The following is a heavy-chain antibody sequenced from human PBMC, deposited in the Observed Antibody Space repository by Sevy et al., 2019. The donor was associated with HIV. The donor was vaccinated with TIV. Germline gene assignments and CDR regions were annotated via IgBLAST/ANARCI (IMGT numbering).Heavy chain of an antibody. CDR2: INPSDGGT. CDR1: GYSITSYY. J-gene: IGHJ4*02. CDR3: ASYTTGSSGDY. D-gene: IGHD1-1*01. Sequence: ASVKVSCKASGYSITSYYMHWVRQAPGQGLEWMGIINPSDGGTTYAQKFQGRVTMTTNTSTSTVYMELSSLRCEDTAVYYCASYTTGSSGDYWGQGTLVTVSS. V-gene: IGHV1-46*01.